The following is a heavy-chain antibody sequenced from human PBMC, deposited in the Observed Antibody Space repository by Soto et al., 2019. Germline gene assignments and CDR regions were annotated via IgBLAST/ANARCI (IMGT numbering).Heavy chain of an antibody. Sequence: GGSLRLSCAASGFTFSTYAMHWVRQAPGKGLEWVAVISYDGSNKYYADSVKGLFTISRDNSKNTLYLQMNSLRAEDTAVYYCARDRFRYYDSSGYPGYYFEYWGQGTLVTVSS. J-gene: IGHJ4*02. CDR1: GFTFSTYA. D-gene: IGHD3-22*01. V-gene: IGHV3-30-3*01. CDR2: ISYDGSNK. CDR3: ARDRFRYYDSSGYPGYYFEY.